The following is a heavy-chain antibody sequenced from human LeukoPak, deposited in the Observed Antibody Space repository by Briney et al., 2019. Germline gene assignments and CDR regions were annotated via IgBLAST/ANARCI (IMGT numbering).Heavy chain of an antibody. J-gene: IGHJ4*02. CDR1: GGTFSTYG. Sequence: GASVKVSCKAFGGTFSTYGITWVRQAPGQGLEWMGGIIPIFSTANYAQKFQGRVTISADESTSTAYMELSSLRSEDTAVYFCATEFGNFFDYWGQGTLVTVSS. CDR3: ATEFGNFFDY. CDR2: IIPIFSTA. V-gene: IGHV1-69*13. D-gene: IGHD3-10*01.